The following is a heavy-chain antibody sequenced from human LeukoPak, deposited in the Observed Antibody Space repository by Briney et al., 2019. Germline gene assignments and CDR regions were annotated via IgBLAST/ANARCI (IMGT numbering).Heavy chain of an antibody. Sequence: PGGSLRLSCAASGFTFSNYAMSWVRQAPGKGPEWVSCISGSGGSTHYADSVKGRFTISRDNSKNTLYLQMNSLRAEDTAVYYCAKPYYYDTSGLRTLDNWGQGTLVTVSS. J-gene: IGHJ4*02. CDR1: GFTFSNYA. CDR3: AKPYYYDTSGLRTLDN. D-gene: IGHD3-22*01. CDR2: ISGSGGST. V-gene: IGHV3-23*01.